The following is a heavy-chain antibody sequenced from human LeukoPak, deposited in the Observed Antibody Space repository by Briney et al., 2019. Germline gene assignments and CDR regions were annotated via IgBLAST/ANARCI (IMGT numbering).Heavy chain of an antibody. D-gene: IGHD4-17*01. CDR1: GGSISSYY. Sequence: SETLSLTCTVSGGSISSYYWSWIRQPPGKGLEWIGYIYYSGSTNYNPPLKSRVTISVDTSKNQFSLKLSSVTAADTAVYYCARKTRPADYGEIDPWGQGTLVTVSS. CDR2: IYYSGST. J-gene: IGHJ5*02. CDR3: ARKTRPADYGEIDP. V-gene: IGHV4-59*01.